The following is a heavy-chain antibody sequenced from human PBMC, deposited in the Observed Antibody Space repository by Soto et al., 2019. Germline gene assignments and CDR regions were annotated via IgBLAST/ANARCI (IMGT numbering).Heavy chain of an antibody. CDR2: FDPEDGET. V-gene: IGHV1-24*01. Sequence: ASGKVSCKASGYTLTELSMHWVRQAPGKWLGCMGGFDPEDGETIYAQKFQGRVTMTEDASTDTAYMELSSLRSEDTAVYYCATLGGRYYDILTGYPRAFDIWGQGTMVTVSS. D-gene: IGHD3-9*01. CDR3: ATLGGRYYDILTGYPRAFDI. CDR1: GYTLTELS. J-gene: IGHJ3*02.